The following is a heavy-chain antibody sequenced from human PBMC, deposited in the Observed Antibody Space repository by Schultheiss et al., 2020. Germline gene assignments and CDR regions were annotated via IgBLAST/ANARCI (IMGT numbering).Heavy chain of an antibody. CDR2: IYTSGST. J-gene: IGHJ6*02. CDR3: ARAVVGVATRGIWAGYYYYYGMDV. V-gene: IGHV4-61*02. CDR1: GGSISSGGYY. D-gene: IGHD5-12*01. Sequence: LRLSCTVSGGSISSGGYYWSWIRQPAGKGLEWIGRIYTSGSTNYNPSLKSRVTISVDTSKNQFSLKLSSVTAADTAVYYCARAVVGVATRGIWAGYYYYYGMDVWGQGTTVTVSS.